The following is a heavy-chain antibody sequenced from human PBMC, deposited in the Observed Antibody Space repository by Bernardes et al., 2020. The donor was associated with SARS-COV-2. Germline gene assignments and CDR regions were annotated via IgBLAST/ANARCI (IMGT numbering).Heavy chain of an antibody. Sequence: ASVKVSCKASGYTFSDYYIHWLRQAPGQGFEWMGWISPKSGATNYAQKFQGRVNMTRDTAISTEYMQLTSLTSDDTAVYYCAKGPCNWNYPRFDQWGQGTLVTVSS. CDR3: AKGPCNWNYPRFDQ. D-gene: IGHD1-7*01. J-gene: IGHJ4*02. CDR1: GYTFSDYY. V-gene: IGHV1-2*02. CDR2: ISPKSGAT.